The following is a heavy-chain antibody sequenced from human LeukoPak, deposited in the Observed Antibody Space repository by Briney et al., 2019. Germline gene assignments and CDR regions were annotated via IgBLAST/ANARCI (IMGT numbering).Heavy chain of an antibody. Sequence: SETLSLTCAVYGGSFSGYYWSWIRQPPGKGLEWIGEINHSGSTNYNPSLKSRVTISVDTSKNQFSLKLSSVTAADTAVYYCARATDSSGYYYEAWFDSWGQGTLVTVSS. CDR2: INHSGST. J-gene: IGHJ5*01. CDR3: ARATDSSGYYYEAWFDS. D-gene: IGHD3-22*01. CDR1: GGSFSGYY. V-gene: IGHV4-34*01.